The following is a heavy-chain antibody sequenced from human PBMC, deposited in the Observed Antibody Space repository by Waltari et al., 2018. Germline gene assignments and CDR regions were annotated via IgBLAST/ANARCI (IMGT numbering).Heavy chain of an antibody. CDR3: AKDRRGYDKDIEY. D-gene: IGHD5-12*01. V-gene: IGHV3-23*04. Sequence: DVQLVESGGGLVQPGESLRLSCAASGFTFGSCAMNWVRLAPGEGLGWGSSICGSGSNTYLADSVKGRFTISRDNSKNTLYLQMNSLTAEDSALYYCAKDRRGYDKDIEYWGQGALVIVSS. CDR1: GFTFGSCA. CDR2: ICGSGSNT. J-gene: IGHJ4*02.